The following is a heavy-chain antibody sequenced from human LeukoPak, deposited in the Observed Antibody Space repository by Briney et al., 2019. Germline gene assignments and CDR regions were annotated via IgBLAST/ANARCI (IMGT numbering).Heavy chain of an antibody. V-gene: IGHV3-23*01. Sequence: PGGSLRLSCAASGFTFSSYAMSWVRQAPGKGLEWVSAISGSGGSTYYADSVKGRFTISRDNSKNTLYLQMNSLRAEDTAVYYCARANYYDSSGYSRGAFDIWGQGTMVTVSS. CDR2: ISGSGGST. CDR1: GFTFSSYA. J-gene: IGHJ3*02. CDR3: ARANYYDSSGYSRGAFDI. D-gene: IGHD3-22*01.